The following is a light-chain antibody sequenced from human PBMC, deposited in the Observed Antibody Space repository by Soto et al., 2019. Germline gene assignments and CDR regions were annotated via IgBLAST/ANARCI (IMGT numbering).Light chain of an antibody. CDR3: QQYGSSPSIT. V-gene: IGKV3-20*01. J-gene: IGKJ5*01. Sequence: EIVLTQSPGTLSLSPGERATLSCRASQSVRSSYLAWYQQKPGQAPRLLIYGASSRNTGIPDRFSGSGSGTDFTLTISRLEPEDFAVYYCQQYGSSPSITFGQGTRLEIK. CDR1: QSVRSSY. CDR2: GAS.